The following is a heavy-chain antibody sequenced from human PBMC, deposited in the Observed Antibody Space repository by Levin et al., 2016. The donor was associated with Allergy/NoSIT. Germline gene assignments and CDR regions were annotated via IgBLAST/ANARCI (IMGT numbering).Heavy chain of an antibody. D-gene: IGHD2-15*01. Sequence: GESLKISCAASGFTFSSYAMSWVRQAPGKGLEWVSAISGSGGSTYYADSVKGRFTISRDNSKNTLYLQMNSLRAEDTAVYYCAKGLAYCSGGSCGDYWGQGTLVTVSS. J-gene: IGHJ4*02. CDR3: AKGLAYCSGGSCGDY. CDR1: GFTFSSYA. V-gene: IGHV3-23*01. CDR2: ISGSGGST.